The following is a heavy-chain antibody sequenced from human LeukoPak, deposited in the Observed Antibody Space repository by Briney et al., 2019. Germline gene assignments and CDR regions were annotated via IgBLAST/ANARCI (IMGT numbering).Heavy chain of an antibody. D-gene: IGHD5-18*01. Sequence: ASVKVSCKASGYTFTGYYMHWVRQAPGQGLEWMGWINPNSGGTNYAQKLQGRVTMTTDTSTSTAYMELRSLRSDDTAVYYCARDSGIQLWLDIWGQGTMVTVSS. J-gene: IGHJ3*02. CDR3: ARDSGIQLWLDI. V-gene: IGHV1-2*02. CDR1: GYTFTGYY. CDR2: INPNSGGT.